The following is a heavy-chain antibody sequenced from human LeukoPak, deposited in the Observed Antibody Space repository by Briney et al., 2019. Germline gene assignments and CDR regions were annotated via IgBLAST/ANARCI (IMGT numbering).Heavy chain of an antibody. CDR3: ARDYNFDY. CDR1: GFTFSSYE. J-gene: IGHJ4*02. Sequence: GESLKISCAASGFTFSSYEMTWVRQAPGKGLEWISYISSSGSAIYYAGSVKGRFTISRDNAKNSLYLQMNRLRAEDTAVYYCARDYNFDYWGQGTLVTVSS. V-gene: IGHV3-48*03. CDR2: ISSSGSAI.